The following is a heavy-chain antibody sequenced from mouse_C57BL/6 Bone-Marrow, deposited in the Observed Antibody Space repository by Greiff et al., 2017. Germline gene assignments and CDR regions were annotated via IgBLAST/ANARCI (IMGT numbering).Heavy chain of an antibody. CDR1: GFTFSSYG. CDR2: ISSGGSYT. V-gene: IGHV5-6*01. D-gene: IGHD2-10*02. CDR3: ARPGLGWFAY. Sequence: EVKLVESGGDLVKPGGSLKLSCAASGFTFSSYGMSWVRQTPDKRLEWVATISSGGSYTYYPDSVKGRFTISRDNAKNTLYLQMSSLKSEDTAMYYCARPGLGWFAYWGQGTLVTVSA. J-gene: IGHJ3*01.